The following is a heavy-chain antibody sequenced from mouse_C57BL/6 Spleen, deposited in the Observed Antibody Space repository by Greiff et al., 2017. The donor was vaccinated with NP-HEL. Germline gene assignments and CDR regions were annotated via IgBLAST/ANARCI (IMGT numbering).Heavy chain of an antibody. CDR1: GYTFTDYN. D-gene: IGHD2-1*01. V-gene: IGHV1-18*01. CDR3: ARGWYRGDY. Sequence: VQLQQSGPELVKPGASVKLPCKASGYTFTDYNMDWVKQSHGKSLEWIGDINPNNGGTIYNQKFKGKATLTVDKSSSTAYMELRSLTSEDTAVYYCARGWYRGDYGGQGTTLTVSS. J-gene: IGHJ2*01. CDR2: INPNNGGT.